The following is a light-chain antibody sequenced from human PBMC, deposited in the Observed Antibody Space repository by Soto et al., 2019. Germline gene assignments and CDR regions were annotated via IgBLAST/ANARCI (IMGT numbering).Light chain of an antibody. CDR1: ESVTDY. CDR2: DVS. Sequence: EIVLTQSPATLSLSPGERGTLSCRASESVTDYLAWYQQKPGQAPRLLVYDVSNRAAGIPTRFSGGGSRTDFTLTISNVEPEDFAVYYCQQRSDWPWTFGQGTKVDIK. J-gene: IGKJ1*01. CDR3: QQRSDWPWT. V-gene: IGKV3-11*01.